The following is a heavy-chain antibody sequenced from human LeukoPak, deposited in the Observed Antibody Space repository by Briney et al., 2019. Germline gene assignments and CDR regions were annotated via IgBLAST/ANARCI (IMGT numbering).Heavy chain of an antibody. V-gene: IGHV4-61*09. CDR3: ARDARDGYNSNLDY. CDR2: IYISGST. Sequence: PSETLSLTCTVSGGSISSGSYYWSWIRQPAGKGLEWIGHIYISGSTNYNPSLKSRVTISVDTSKNQFSLKLNSVPAADTAVYFCARDARDGYNSNLDYWGQGALVTVSS. J-gene: IGHJ4*02. D-gene: IGHD5-24*01. CDR1: GGSISSGSYY.